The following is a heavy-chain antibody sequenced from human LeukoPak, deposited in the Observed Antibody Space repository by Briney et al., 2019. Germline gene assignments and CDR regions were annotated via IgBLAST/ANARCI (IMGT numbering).Heavy chain of an antibody. J-gene: IGHJ4*02. V-gene: IGHV3-7*01. CDR2: INQEGSVK. D-gene: IGHD3-16*01. CDR1: GFTFSRSW. CDR3: AKLLGDITTLDS. Sequence: GGSLRLSCAASGFTFSRSWLTWVRQAPGKGLEWVASINQEGSVKHYLDSVKGRFTTSRDNSNNLLFLQMNSLRAEDTAVYFCAKLLGDITTLDSWGQGTLVTVSS.